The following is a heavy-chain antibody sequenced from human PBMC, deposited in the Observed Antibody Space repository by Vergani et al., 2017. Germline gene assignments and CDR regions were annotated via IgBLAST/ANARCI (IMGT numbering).Heavy chain of an antibody. CDR2: ISYDGSNK. J-gene: IGHJ4*02. D-gene: IGHD2-2*01. CDR3: ARDIGAMPIYYFDY. CDR1: GFTFSSYA. V-gene: IGHV3-30-3*01. Sequence: QVQLVESGGGVVQPGRSLRLSCAASGFTFSSYAMHWVRQAPGKGLEWVAVISYDGSNKYYADSVKGRFTISRDNSKNTLYLQMNSLTAEDTAVYYCARDIGAMPIYYFDYWGQGTLVTVSS.